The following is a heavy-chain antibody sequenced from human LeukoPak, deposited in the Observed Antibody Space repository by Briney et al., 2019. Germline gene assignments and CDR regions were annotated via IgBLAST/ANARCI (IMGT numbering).Heavy chain of an antibody. Sequence: ASVKVSCKAAGYTFTGCYMFWVRQAPGQGLEWMGQINPNSGGTNYAQKFQGRVTMTRDTSISTAYMELSRLRSDDTAVYYCARGYCSGGSCYSVENWFDPWGQGTLVTVSS. V-gene: IGHV1-2*06. J-gene: IGHJ5*02. D-gene: IGHD2-15*01. CDR3: ARGYCSGGSCYSVENWFDP. CDR1: GYTFTGCY. CDR2: INPNSGGT.